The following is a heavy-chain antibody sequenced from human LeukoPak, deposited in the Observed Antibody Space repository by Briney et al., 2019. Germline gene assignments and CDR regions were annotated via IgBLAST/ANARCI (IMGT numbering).Heavy chain of an antibody. J-gene: IGHJ6*02. CDR1: GFTFSSYA. CDR2: ISYDGSNK. D-gene: IGHD2-2*01. Sequence: QAGRSLRLSCAASGFTFSSYAMHWVRQAPGKGLEWVAVISYDGSNKYYADSVKGRFTISRDNSKNTLYLQMNSLRAEDTAVYYFGRTPWGSSSASAYYYGMDVWGQGTTVTVSS. CDR3: GRTPWGSSSASAYYYGMDV. V-gene: IGHV3-30-3*01.